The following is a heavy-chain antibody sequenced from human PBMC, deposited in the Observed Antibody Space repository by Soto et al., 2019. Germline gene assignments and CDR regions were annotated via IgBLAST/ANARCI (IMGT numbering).Heavy chain of an antibody. Sequence: SETLSLTCTVSGGSISSSSYYWGWIRQPPGKGLEWIGSIYYSGSTYYNPSLKSRVTISVDTSKNQFSLKLSSVTAADTAVYYCARHARSVREYQLLGQGDYWGQGTLVTVSS. CDR1: GGSISSSSYY. D-gene: IGHD2-2*01. V-gene: IGHV4-39*01. CDR2: IYYSGST. J-gene: IGHJ4*02. CDR3: ARHARSVREYQLLGQGDY.